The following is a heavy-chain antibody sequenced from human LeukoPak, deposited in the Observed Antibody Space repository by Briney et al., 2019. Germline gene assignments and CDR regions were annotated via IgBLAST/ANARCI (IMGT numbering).Heavy chain of an antibody. J-gene: IGHJ6*02. V-gene: IGHV4-34*01. CDR3: ARGLYDFWSGYYLTYYGMDV. CDR2: INHSGST. CDR1: GGSFSGYY. D-gene: IGHD3-3*01. Sequence: SETLSLTCAVYGGSFSGYYWSWIRQPPGKGLEWIGEINHSGSTNYNPSLKSRVTISVDTSKNQFSLKLSSVTAADTAVYYCARGLYDFWSGYYLTYYGMDVWGQGTTVTVSS.